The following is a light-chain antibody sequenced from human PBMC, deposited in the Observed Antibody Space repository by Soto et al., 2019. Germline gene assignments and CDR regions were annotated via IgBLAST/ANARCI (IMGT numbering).Light chain of an antibody. CDR3: QQYNSLSSVS. J-gene: IGKJ4*01. CDR2: GAS. CDR1: EIISTY. Sequence: DIQMTQSPSSLSASVGDRVTITCRASEIISTYLSWYWQKPGKAPKLLIHGASTLQSGVPSRFRGSGSGTDFTLTITSLQPDDSATYYCQQYNSLSSVSFGGGTKVEI. V-gene: IGKV1-39*01.